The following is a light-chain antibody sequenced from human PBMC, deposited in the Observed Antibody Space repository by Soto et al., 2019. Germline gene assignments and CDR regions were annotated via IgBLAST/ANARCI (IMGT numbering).Light chain of an antibody. Sequence: EIVLTQSPATLSLSPGEGATLSCRASQRVSSYLAWYQKKPGQAPRLLIYDASNRATGIPARFSGRGSGTDFTLNISSLEPEDSAVYYCQQRSNWPLTFGGGTKVEIK. V-gene: IGKV3-11*01. CDR1: QRVSSY. CDR2: DAS. CDR3: QQRSNWPLT. J-gene: IGKJ4*01.